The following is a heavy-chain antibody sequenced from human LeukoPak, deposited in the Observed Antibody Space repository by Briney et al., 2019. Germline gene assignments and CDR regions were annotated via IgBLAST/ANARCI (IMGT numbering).Heavy chain of an antibody. CDR3: ARCGYSYGSGYQFDS. J-gene: IGHJ4*02. CDR2: IYYNGNT. Sequence: SEALSLTCTVSGDSIRSYYWSWVRQPPGKGLEWIGFIYYNGNTNYNPSLKSRVTISIDTSKSQFSLKLSSVSAADTAVYYCARCGYSYGSGYQFDSWGQGALVTVSS. CDR1: GDSIRSYY. D-gene: IGHD5-18*01. V-gene: IGHV4-59*01.